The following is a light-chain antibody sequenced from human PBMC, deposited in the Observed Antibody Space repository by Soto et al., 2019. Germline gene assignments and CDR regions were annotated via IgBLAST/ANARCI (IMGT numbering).Light chain of an antibody. Sequence: EIVLTQSPATLSLSPGERATLSCRASQSVGSFLAWYQQKPGQAPRLLIYGASSRATGIPDRFTGSGSGTDFTLTISDLQREDFATYYCQQNYSIPITFGQGTRLEIK. CDR3: QQNYSIPIT. CDR2: GAS. V-gene: IGKV3-11*01. J-gene: IGKJ5*01. CDR1: QSVGSF.